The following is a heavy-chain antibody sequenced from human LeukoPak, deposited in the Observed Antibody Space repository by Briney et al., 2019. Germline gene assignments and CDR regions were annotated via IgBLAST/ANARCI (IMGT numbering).Heavy chain of an antibody. J-gene: IGHJ3*02. D-gene: IGHD1-26*01. CDR1: GFIFSNYE. Sequence: GGSLRLSCAASGFIFSNYEMNWVRQAPGKGLEWLSYISKSGSSISYADSVKGRFTISRDNAKESVYLQMDSLRAEDTAVYYCARYPGSWDAFDIWGQGTMVTVSS. CDR2: ISKSGSSI. V-gene: IGHV3-48*03. CDR3: ARYPGSWDAFDI.